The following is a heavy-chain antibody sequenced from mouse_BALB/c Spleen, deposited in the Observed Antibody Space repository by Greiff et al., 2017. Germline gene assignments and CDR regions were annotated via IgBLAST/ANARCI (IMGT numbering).Heavy chain of an antibody. CDR2: INPYNDGT. CDR1: GYTFTSYV. D-gene: IGHD2-1*01. J-gene: IGHJ2*01. V-gene: IGHV1-14*01. Sequence: VQLQQSGPELVKPGASVKMSCKASGYTFTSYVMHWVKQKPGQGLEWIGYINPYNDGTKYNEKFKGKATLTSDKSSSTAYMELSSLTSEDSAVYCCARGGYYGNSDYWGQGTTLTVSS. CDR3: ARGGYYGNSDY.